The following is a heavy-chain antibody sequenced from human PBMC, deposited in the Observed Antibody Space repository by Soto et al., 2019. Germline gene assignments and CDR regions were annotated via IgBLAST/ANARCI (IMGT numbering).Heavy chain of an antibody. Sequence: GSLRLSCAASGFTFSSYAMSWVRKAPRKGLEWVSAISDSGGSTYYADSLKARFTISRDNSKKTLYLQMNRLSAEDTLVYYCAKATQWSQYGMDVWGQALTVTLSS. CDR3: AKATQWSQYGMDV. CDR1: GFTFSSYA. V-gene: IGHV3-23*01. CDR2: ISDSGGST. J-gene: IGHJ6*02. D-gene: IGHD2-15*01.